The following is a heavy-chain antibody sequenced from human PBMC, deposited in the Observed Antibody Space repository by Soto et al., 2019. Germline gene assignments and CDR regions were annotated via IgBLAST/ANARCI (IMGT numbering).Heavy chain of an antibody. Sequence: VHPSETLSLTCTVSGDSISSINNYWSWIRQPPREGLEWIGFISYSGTTSYSPSLKSRVAISLDTSKNQFSLSLNFVTAADTAVYYCARGRGYSYGLDPWGQGSLVTVSS. CDR3: ARGRGYSYGLDP. J-gene: IGHJ5*02. CDR2: ISYSGTT. D-gene: IGHD5-18*01. V-gene: IGHV4-30-4*01. CDR1: GDSISSINNY.